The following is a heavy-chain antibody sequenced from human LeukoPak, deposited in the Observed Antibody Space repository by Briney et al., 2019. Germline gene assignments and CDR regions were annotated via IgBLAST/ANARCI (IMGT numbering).Heavy chain of an antibody. CDR3: AKDKGAVGAYGMDV. CDR1: GFTFDVYA. Sequence: GGSVRLLCAAAGFTFDVYAMHWVRQAPGKGLEWVSGISWNSGSIGYADSVKGRFTISRDNAKNSLYLQMNSLRAEDTALYYCAKDKGAVGAYGMDVWGQGTTVTVSS. V-gene: IGHV3-9*01. J-gene: IGHJ6*02. CDR2: ISWNSGSI. D-gene: IGHD2-15*01.